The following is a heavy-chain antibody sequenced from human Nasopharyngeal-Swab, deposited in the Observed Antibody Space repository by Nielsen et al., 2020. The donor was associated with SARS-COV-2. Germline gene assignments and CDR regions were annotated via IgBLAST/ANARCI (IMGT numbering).Heavy chain of an antibody. Sequence: WICQPPGKGLEWIGSIYYSGSTYYNPSLKSRVTISVDTSKNQFSLKLSSVTAADTAVYYCARIFPYSSSWYGKYYFDYWGQGTLVTVSS. CDR2: IYYSGST. CDR3: ARIFPYSSSWYGKYYFDY. V-gene: IGHV4-39*01. J-gene: IGHJ4*02. D-gene: IGHD6-13*01.